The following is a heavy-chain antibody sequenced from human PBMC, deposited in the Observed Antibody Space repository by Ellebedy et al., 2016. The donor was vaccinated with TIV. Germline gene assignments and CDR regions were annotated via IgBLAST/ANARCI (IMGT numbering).Heavy chain of an antibody. D-gene: IGHD6-25*01. J-gene: IGHJ5*02. CDR1: GDSIRSFY. CDR3: ARDRGAASFDP. CDR2: IFHSGST. Sequence: MPSETLSLTCNDSGDSIRSFYWGWIRQPPGKGLDWIGSIFHSGSTYYNPSLKSRVTISVDTSKNQFFLKLSFVTAADTAVYYCARDRGAASFDPWGQGTLVTVSS. V-gene: IGHV4-38-2*02.